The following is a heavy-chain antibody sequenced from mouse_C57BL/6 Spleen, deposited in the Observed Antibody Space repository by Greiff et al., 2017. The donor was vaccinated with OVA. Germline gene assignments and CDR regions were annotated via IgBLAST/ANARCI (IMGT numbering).Heavy chain of an antibody. CDR3: VREGGYYYGSSYAMDY. CDR2: IRSKSSNYAT. V-gene: IGHV10-3*01. D-gene: IGHD1-1*01. J-gene: IGHJ4*01. CDR1: GFTFNTYA. Sequence: EVKVVESGGGLVQPKGSLKLSCAASGFTFNTYAMHWVRQAPGKGLEWVARIRSKSSNYATYYADSVKDRFTISRDDSQSMLYLQMNNLKTEDTAMYYCVREGGYYYGSSYAMDYWGQGTSVTVSS.